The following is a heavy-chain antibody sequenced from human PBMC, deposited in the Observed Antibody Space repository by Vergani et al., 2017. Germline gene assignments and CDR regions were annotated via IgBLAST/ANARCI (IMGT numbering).Heavy chain of an antibody. J-gene: IGHJ6*03. CDR1: GGSFTSYH. CDR2: IDHTGRP. D-gene: IGHD4-11*01. V-gene: IGHV4-34*01. Sequence: QVQLQQWGGGLLKPSETLSLTCVVNGGSFTSYHWTWIRQSPGEGLEWVGDIDHTGRPAYNPSLKSRLTMSVDKSRNQFSLTLNSGTATDTAIYFCARVNTETNGHLYYYYYMDVWSQGTAVTVS. CDR3: ARVNTETNGHLYYYYYMDV.